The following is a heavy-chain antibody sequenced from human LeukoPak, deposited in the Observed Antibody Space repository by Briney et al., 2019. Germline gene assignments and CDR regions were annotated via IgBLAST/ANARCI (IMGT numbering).Heavy chain of an antibody. Sequence: GASVKVSCKASGYTFTSYGISWVRQAPGQGLEWMGWISAYNGNTNYAQKLQGRVTMTTDTSTSTAYMELRSLRSDDTAVYYCAGWPDYYYDSSGYYTEYFQHWGQGTLVTVSS. J-gene: IGHJ1*01. V-gene: IGHV1-18*01. D-gene: IGHD3-22*01. CDR2: ISAYNGNT. CDR1: GYTFTSYG. CDR3: AGWPDYYYDSSGYYTEYFQH.